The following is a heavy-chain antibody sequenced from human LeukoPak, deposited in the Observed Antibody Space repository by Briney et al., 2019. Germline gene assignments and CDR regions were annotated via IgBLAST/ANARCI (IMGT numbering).Heavy chain of an antibody. V-gene: IGHV1-46*01. J-gene: IGHJ6*03. CDR2: INPSGGST. D-gene: IGHD2-15*01. Sequence: ASVKVSCKASGYTFTSYYMPWVRQAPGQGLEWMGIINPSGGSTSYAQKFQGRVTMTRDTSTSTVYMELSSLRSEDTAVYYCARGDCSGGSCYSHYYYYYYMDVWGKGTTVTVSS. CDR3: ARGDCSGGSCYSHYYYYYYMDV. CDR1: GYTFTSYY.